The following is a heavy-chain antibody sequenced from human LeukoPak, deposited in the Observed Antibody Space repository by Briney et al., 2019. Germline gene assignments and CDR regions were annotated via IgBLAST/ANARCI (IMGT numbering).Heavy chain of an antibody. CDR2: ISYDGSNK. CDR3: ARGYDSSGYYYVPYFDY. J-gene: IGHJ4*02. CDR1: GFTFSSYA. D-gene: IGHD3-22*01. V-gene: IGHV3-30*01. Sequence: GGSLRLSCAASGFTFSSYAMHWVRHAPGKGLEWVAVISYDGSNKYYADSVKGRFTISRDNSKNTLYLQMNSLRAEDTAVYYCARGYDSSGYYYVPYFDYWGQGTLVTVSS.